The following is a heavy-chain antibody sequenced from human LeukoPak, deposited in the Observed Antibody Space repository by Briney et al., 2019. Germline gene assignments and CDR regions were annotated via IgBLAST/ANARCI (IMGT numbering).Heavy chain of an antibody. CDR1: GFTFSSYL. J-gene: IGHJ4*01. Sequence: PGGSLKLSCAASGFTFSSYLMSWVRQAPGKGLEWVSSISSTSSSTHYADSAKGRLTISRDNAKNSLYLQMNSLRAEDTAVYYCLRGDVRDYWGHGTLVTVSS. CDR3: LRGDVRDY. V-gene: IGHV3-21*01. CDR2: ISSTSSST. D-gene: IGHD2-21*01.